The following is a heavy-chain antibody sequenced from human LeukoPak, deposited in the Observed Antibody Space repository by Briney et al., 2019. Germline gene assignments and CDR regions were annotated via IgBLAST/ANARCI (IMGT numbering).Heavy chain of an antibody. CDR1: GGSISSYY. CDR2: IYYSGST. D-gene: IGHD6-13*01. CDR3: ASGQQLVSGNYYFDY. V-gene: IGHV4-59*01. Sequence: PSETLSPTCTVSGGSISSYYWSWIRQPPGKGLEWIGYIYYSGSTNYNPSLKSRVTISVDTSKNQFSLKLSSVTAADTAVYYCASGQQLVSGNYYFDYWGQGTLVTVSS. J-gene: IGHJ4*02.